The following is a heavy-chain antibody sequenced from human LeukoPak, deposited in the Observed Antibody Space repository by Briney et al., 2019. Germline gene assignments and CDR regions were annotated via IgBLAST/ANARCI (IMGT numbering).Heavy chain of an antibody. D-gene: IGHD3-10*01. CDR3: ATEGSSAFDH. J-gene: IGHJ4*02. V-gene: IGHV3-21*01. CDR1: GFTFSSYS. Sequence: GGSLRLPCAASGFTFSSYSMNWVRQAPEKGLEWVSSISSSSSYIYYADSVKGRFTISRDNAKNSLYLQMDSLRAEDTAVYYCATEGSSAFDHWGQGTLVTVSS. CDR2: ISSSSSYI.